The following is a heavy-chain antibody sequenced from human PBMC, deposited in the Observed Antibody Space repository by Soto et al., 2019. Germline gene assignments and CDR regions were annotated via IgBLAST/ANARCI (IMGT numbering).Heavy chain of an antibody. Sequence: SETLSLTCTVSGGSISSYYWSWIRQPPGKGLEWIGYIYYSGSTNYNPSLKSRVTISVGTSKNQFSLKLSSVTAADTAVYYCARDRVVVTAINAYYYSMDVWGQGTTVT. CDR2: IYYSGST. V-gene: IGHV4-59*01. CDR3: ARDRVVVTAINAYYYSMDV. CDR1: GGSISSYY. D-gene: IGHD2-21*02. J-gene: IGHJ6*02.